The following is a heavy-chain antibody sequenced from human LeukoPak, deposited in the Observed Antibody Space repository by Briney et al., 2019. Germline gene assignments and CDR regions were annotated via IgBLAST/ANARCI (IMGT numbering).Heavy chain of an antibody. CDR2: IYYSGST. D-gene: IGHD6-13*01. J-gene: IGHJ6*03. Sequence: PSETLSLTCTVSGGSTSSDYWSWIQEPPGEGEGWSGYIYYSGSTDYNPSLKSRVTISVDTSKNQFSLKLSSVTAADTAVYFCARVTQQLVRYYYYCMDVWGTGTTVTVSS. CDR3: ARVTQQLVRYYYYCMDV. V-gene: IGHV4-59*13. CDR1: GGSTSSDY.